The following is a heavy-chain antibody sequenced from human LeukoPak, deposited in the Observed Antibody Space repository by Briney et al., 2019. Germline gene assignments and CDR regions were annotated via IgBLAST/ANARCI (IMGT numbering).Heavy chain of an antibody. J-gene: IGHJ4*02. V-gene: IGHV3-48*02. CDR2: ISSSSSTI. Sequence: PGGSLRLSCAASGFTFSSYSMNWVRQAPGKGLEWVSYISSSSSTIYYADSVKGRFTISRDNAKNSLYLQMNSLRDEDTAVYYCASAVYDYVWGSYRYKGDYWGQGTLVTVSS. CDR3: ASAVYDYVWGSYRYKGDY. D-gene: IGHD3-16*02. CDR1: GFTFSSYS.